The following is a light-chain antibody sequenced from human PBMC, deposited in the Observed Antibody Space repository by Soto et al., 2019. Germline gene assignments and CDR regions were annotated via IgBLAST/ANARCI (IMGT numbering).Light chain of an antibody. CDR1: QSVSSY. Sequence: IVLTQSPATLSLSPWERATLSCRASQSVSSYLAWYQQKPGQAPRLLIYDASTRATGIPDRFSGSGSGTDFTLTISRLEPEDFAVYYCQLYGSSLTWTFGQGTKVDIK. CDR2: DAS. V-gene: IGKV3-20*01. J-gene: IGKJ1*01. CDR3: QLYGSSLTWT.